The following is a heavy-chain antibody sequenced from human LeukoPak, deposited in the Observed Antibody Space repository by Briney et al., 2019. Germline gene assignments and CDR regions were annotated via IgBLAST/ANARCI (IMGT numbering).Heavy chain of an antibody. Sequence: SETLSPTCTVSGGSISIISYYGAGIRQPPGKGLGGIGSIYYSGSTYYNPSLKSRVTISVDTSKNQFSLKLSSVTAADTAVYYCARRTFDTLKYGMDVWGQGTTVTVSS. J-gene: IGHJ6*02. CDR1: GGSISIISYY. CDR3: ARRTFDTLKYGMDV. V-gene: IGHV4-39*01. CDR2: IYYSGST.